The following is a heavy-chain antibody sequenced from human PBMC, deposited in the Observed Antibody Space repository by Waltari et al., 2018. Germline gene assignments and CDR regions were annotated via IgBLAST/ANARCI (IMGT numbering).Heavy chain of an antibody. CDR1: GFTCSSYW. J-gene: IGHJ4*02. V-gene: IGHV3-7*01. CDR2: IKQDGSEK. Sequence: EVQLVESGGGLVQPGGSLRLSCAASGFTCSSYWMSWVRQAPGKGVEWVGNIKQDGSEKYYVDSVKGRFTISRDNAKNSLYLQMNSLRAEDTAVYYCARGKSYFDYWGQGTLVTVSS. CDR3: ARGKSYFDY.